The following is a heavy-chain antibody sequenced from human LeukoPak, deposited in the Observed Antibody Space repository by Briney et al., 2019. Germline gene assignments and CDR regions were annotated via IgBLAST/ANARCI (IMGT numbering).Heavy chain of an antibody. J-gene: IGHJ6*02. CDR1: GFTFSSYS. Sequence: KPGGSLRLSCAASGFTFSSYSVNWVRQAPGKGLAWVSSISSSGSYIYYADSVKGRFTISRDNAKNSLYLQMNSLRAEDTAVYYCARVPVVGFGDSSSSYYYYYYGMDVWGQGTTVTVSS. CDR2: ISSSGSYI. CDR3: ARVPVVGFGDSSSSYYYYYYGMDV. D-gene: IGHD6-13*01. V-gene: IGHV3-21*01.